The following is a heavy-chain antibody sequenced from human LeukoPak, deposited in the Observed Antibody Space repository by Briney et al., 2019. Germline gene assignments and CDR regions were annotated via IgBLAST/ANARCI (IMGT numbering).Heavy chain of an antibody. Sequence: GGSLRLSCAASEFTFSSYEMNWVRQAPGKGLEWVSYISSSGSTIYYADSVKGRFTISRDNAKNSLYLQMNSLRAEDTAVYYCARDQGHFDYWGQGTLVTVSS. J-gene: IGHJ4*02. V-gene: IGHV3-48*03. CDR3: ARDQGHFDY. CDR2: ISSSGSTI. CDR1: EFTFSSYE.